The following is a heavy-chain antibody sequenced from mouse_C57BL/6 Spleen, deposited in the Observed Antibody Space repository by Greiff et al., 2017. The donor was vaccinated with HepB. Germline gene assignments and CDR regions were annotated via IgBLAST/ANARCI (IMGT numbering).Heavy chain of an antibody. J-gene: IGHJ2*01. V-gene: IGHV5-17*01. CDR2: ISSGSSTI. CDR1: GFTFSDYG. Sequence: EVQLQQSGGGLVKPGGSLKLSCAASGFTFSDYGMHWVRQAPEKGLEWVAYISSGSSTIYYADTVKGRFTISRDNAKNTLFLQMTSLRSEDTAMYYCARMITTALFDYWGQGTTLTVSS. CDR3: ARMITTALFDY. D-gene: IGHD1-2*01.